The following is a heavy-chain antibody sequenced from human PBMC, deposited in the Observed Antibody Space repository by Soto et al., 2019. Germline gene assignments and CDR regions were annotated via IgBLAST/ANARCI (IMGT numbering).Heavy chain of an antibody. Sequence: PGGSLRLSCAAAGFTFSSYGMHWVRQAPGQGVGWVAVIWYDGSNKYYADSVKGRFTISRDNSKNTLYLQMNSLRAEDTAVYYCARESVPGSLIKQQLAGFDYWGQGTLVTVSS. CDR3: ARESVPGSLIKQQLAGFDY. V-gene: IGHV3-33*01. CDR1: GFTFSSYG. D-gene: IGHD6-13*01. CDR2: IWYDGSNK. J-gene: IGHJ4*02.